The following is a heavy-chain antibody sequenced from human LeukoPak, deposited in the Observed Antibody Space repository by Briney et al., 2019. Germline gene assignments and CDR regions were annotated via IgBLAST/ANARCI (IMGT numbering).Heavy chain of an antibody. CDR3: ARDRGYGAIFDY. CDR2: INPNSGGT. CDR1: GYTFTGYY. Sequence: GASVKVSCKASGYTFTGYYMHWVRQAPGQGLEWMGWINPNSGGTNYAQKLQGRVTMTTDTSTSTAYMELRSLRSDDTAVYYCARDRGYGAIFDYWGQGTLVTVSS. J-gene: IGHJ4*02. V-gene: IGHV1-2*02. D-gene: IGHD4-17*01.